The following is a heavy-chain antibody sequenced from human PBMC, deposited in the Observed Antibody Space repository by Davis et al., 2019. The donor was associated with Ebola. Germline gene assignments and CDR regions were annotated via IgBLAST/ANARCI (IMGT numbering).Heavy chain of an antibody. CDR2: ISGSGGST. CDR1: GFTFSSYA. D-gene: IGHD3-3*01. CDR3: AKPVLRFLEWLPFYYYYGMDV. V-gene: IGHV3-23*01. J-gene: IGHJ6*02. Sequence: PGGSLRLSCAASGFTFSSYAMSWVRQAPGKGLEWVSAISGSGGSTYYADSVKGRFTISRDNSKNTLYLQMNSLRAEDTAVYYCAKPVLRFLEWLPFYYYYGMDVWGQGTTVTVSS.